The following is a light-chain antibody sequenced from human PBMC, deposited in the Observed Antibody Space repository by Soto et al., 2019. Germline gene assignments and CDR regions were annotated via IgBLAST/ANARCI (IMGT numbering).Light chain of an antibody. V-gene: IGLV2-23*02. Sequence: QSALTQPASVSGSPGQSITISCTGTSSDVGSYNLVSWYQQHPGKAPKLMIYEVSKRPSGVSNRFSGSKSGNTASLTISGLQDEDEADYYCRSYAGSSTLVFGGGTKVTV. CDR3: RSYAGSSTLV. CDR2: EVS. J-gene: IGLJ2*01. CDR1: SSDVGSYNL.